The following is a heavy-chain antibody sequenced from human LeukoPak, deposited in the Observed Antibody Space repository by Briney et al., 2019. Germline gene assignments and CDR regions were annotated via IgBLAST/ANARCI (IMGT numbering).Heavy chain of an antibody. Sequence: SETLSLTCTVSGGSISSSSYYWGWIRQPPGKGLEWIGSIYYSGSTYYNPSLKSRVTISVDTSKNQFSLKLSSVTAADTAVYYCARFFSGYNSDAFDIWGQGTMVTVSS. D-gene: IGHD5-24*01. CDR1: GGSISSSSYY. V-gene: IGHV4-39*07. J-gene: IGHJ3*02. CDR3: ARFFSGYNSDAFDI. CDR2: IYYSGST.